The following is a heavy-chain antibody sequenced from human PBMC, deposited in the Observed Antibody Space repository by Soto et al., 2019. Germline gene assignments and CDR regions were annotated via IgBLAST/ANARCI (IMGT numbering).Heavy chain of an antibody. J-gene: IGHJ4*02. D-gene: IGHD3-22*01. CDR2: INPNSGGT. CDR1: AYTFTGYD. Sequence: ASVNGSCKASAYTFTGYDMHWARQAPGQGLEWMGWINPNSGGTNYAQKFQGWVTMTRDTSISTAYMELSRLRSDDTAVYYCARDYRSDSSGSLGFDYWGQGTLVTVSS. V-gene: IGHV1-2*04. CDR3: ARDYRSDSSGSLGFDY.